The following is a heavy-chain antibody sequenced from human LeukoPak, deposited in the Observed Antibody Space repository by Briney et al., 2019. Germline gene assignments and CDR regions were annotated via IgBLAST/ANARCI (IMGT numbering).Heavy chain of an antibody. CDR2: IYTSGST. J-gene: IGHJ4*02. CDR3: ARVAAGTQTVDY. D-gene: IGHD6-13*01. Sequence: SETLSLTCAVYGGSFSSYYWSWIRQPAGKGLEWIGRIYTSGSTNYNPSLKSRVTMSVDTSKNQFSLKLSSVTAADTAVYYCARVAAGTQTVDYWGQGTLVTVSS. CDR1: GGSFSSYY. V-gene: IGHV4-59*10.